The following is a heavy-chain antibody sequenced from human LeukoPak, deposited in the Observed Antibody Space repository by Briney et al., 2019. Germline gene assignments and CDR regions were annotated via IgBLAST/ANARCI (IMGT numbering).Heavy chain of an antibody. CDR3: AKGIGYDTYYFDY. V-gene: IGHV3-23*01. J-gene: IGHJ4*02. D-gene: IGHD5-12*01. CDR1: GFTFSSYG. Sequence: GESLTLSCAASGFTFSSYGMTWVRQAPGMGLEWVSSISGGGESTYNADSVKGRFTISRDNSKNTLHVQMNSLRAEDTAVYYCAKGIGYDTYYFDYWGQGTLVTVSS. CDR2: ISGGGEST.